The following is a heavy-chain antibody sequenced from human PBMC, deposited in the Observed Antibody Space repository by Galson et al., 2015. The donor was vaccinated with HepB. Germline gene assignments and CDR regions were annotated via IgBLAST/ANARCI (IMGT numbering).Heavy chain of an antibody. CDR1: GFTFSGSA. J-gene: IGHJ4*02. CDR3: TREPVGPFDY. CDR2: IRSKANSYAT. V-gene: IGHV3-73*01. Sequence: SLRLSCAASGFTFSGSAMHWVRQASGKGLEWVGRIRSKANSYATAYAASVKGRFTISRDDLKNTAYLQMNSLKTEDTAVYYCTREPVGPFDYWGQGTLVTVSS.